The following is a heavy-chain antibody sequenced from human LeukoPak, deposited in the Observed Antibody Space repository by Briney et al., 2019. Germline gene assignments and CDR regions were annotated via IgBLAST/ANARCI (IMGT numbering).Heavy chain of an antibody. V-gene: IGHV1-69*13. CDR3: ASGGGLYDYALRPIDY. CDR1: GGTFSSYA. J-gene: IGHJ4*02. D-gene: IGHD3-16*01. Sequence: ASVKVSCKASGGTFSSYAISWVRQAPGQGLEWMGGIIPIFGTASYAQKFQGRVTITADESTSTAYMELSSLRSEDTAVYYCASGGGLYDYALRPIDYWGQGTLVTVSS. CDR2: IIPIFGTA.